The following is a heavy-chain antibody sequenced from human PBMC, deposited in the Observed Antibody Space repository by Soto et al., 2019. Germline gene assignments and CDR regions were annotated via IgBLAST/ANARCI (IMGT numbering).Heavy chain of an antibody. J-gene: IGHJ4*02. Sequence: QVQLVQSGGGVVQPGRSLRLSCAASEFDFSRNGMHWIRQAPGKGLEWVAVISYDGSITYYADSVKGRFTISRDNSKNTLYLQMNSLRAEDTAVYYCARPGRDYWTGRDYFDRWGQGTLVSVSS. CDR2: ISYDGSIT. CDR1: EFDFSRNG. D-gene: IGHD3-3*01. CDR3: ARPGRDYWTGRDYFDR. V-gene: IGHV3-30*03.